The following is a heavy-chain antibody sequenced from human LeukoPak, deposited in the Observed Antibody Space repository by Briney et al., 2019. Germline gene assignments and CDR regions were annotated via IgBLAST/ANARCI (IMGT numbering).Heavy chain of an antibody. D-gene: IGHD4-11*01. J-gene: IGHJ5*02. Sequence: SETLSLTCTVSGGSISSYYWSWIRQPAGQGLEWIGRIYSRGSTNYNPSLESRVTISADTSKNQFSLNLTSVTAADTAVYYCARGDYSNYGWFDPWGQGTLVTVSS. CDR3: ARGDYSNYGWFDP. CDR1: GGSISSYY. CDR2: IYSRGST. V-gene: IGHV4-4*07.